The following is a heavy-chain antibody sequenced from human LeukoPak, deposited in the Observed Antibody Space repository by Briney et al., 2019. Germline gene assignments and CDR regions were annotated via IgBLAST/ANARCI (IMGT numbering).Heavy chain of an antibody. Sequence: ASVKVSCKASGYSFTDNYLHWVRQAPGQGLEWMGWINPNSGDTNYAQKFQGRVTMTRDTSISTAYMELSRLRSDDKAVYYCARGSLYYYDSGGYYSVWGQGTLVTVSS. D-gene: IGHD3-22*01. CDR1: GYSFTDNY. CDR3: ARGSLYYYDSGGYYSV. V-gene: IGHV1-2*02. J-gene: IGHJ4*02. CDR2: INPNSGDT.